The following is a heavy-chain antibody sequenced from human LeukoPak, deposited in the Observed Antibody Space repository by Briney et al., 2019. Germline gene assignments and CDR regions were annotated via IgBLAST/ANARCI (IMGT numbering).Heavy chain of an antibody. Sequence: PGGSLRLSCAASGFTVSSNYMSWVRQAPGEGLEWVSVIYSGGSKYYADSVKGRFTIYRDNFKNTLYLQMNSLRAEDTAVYYCARDRYYYDSSGAFDVWGQGTMVTISS. J-gene: IGHJ3*01. CDR2: IYSGGSK. CDR3: ARDRYYYDSSGAFDV. CDR1: GFTVSSNY. V-gene: IGHV3-53*01. D-gene: IGHD3-22*01.